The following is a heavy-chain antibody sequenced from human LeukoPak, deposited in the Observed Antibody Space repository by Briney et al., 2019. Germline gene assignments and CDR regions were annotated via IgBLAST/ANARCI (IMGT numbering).Heavy chain of an antibody. CDR1: GGSFSGYY. CDR3: ARHCLYYYYYYMDV. CDR2: INHSGST. V-gene: IGHV4-34*01. Sequence: PSETLSLTCAVYGGSFSGYYWSWIRQPPGKGLEWIGEINHSGSTNYNPSLKSRVTISVDTSKNQFSLKLSSVTAADTAVYYCARHCLYYYYYYMDVWGKGTTVTVSS. J-gene: IGHJ6*03. D-gene: IGHD2-21*01.